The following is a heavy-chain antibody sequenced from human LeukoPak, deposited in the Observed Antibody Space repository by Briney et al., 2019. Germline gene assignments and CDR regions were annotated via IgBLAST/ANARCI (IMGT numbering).Heavy chain of an antibody. CDR1: GYTFTSYS. J-gene: IGHJ5*02. Sequence: ASVKVSCKASGYTFTSYSMHWVRQAPGQGLEWMGIINPSGGSTSYAQKFQGRVTMTRDMSTSTVYMELSSLRSEDTAVYYCAREPPGGWFDPWGQGTPVTVSS. D-gene: IGHD3-10*01. V-gene: IGHV1-46*01. CDR3: AREPPGGWFDP. CDR2: INPSGGST.